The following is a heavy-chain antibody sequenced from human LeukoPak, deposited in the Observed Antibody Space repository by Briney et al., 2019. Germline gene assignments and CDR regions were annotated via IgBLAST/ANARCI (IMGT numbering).Heavy chain of an antibody. D-gene: IGHD4-17*01. CDR1: GYTFTGYY. J-gene: IGHJ5*02. V-gene: IGHV1-2*02. Sequence: ASVKVSCKASGYTFTGYYMHWVRQAPGQGLEWMGWINPNSGGTNYAQKFQGRVTMTRDTSISTAYMELSRLRSDDTAVYYCARDALTLRSYRGGNWFDPWGQGTLVTVSS. CDR2: INPNSGGT. CDR3: ARDALTLRSYRGGNWFDP.